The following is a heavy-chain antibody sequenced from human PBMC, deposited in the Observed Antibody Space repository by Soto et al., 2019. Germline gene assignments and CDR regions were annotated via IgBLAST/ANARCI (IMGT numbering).Heavy chain of an antibody. J-gene: IGHJ4*02. CDR2: ISSNGVST. D-gene: IGHD3-3*01. CDR3: VKDRFVNY. CDR1: GLSFNDYA. V-gene: IGHV3-64D*06. Sequence: GGSLRLSCSASGLSFNDYAMHWVRQAAGKGLRYVSSISSNGVSTYYADSVKGRFTTSRDNSKNTLYLQMNSLRVEDTAVYYCVKDRFVNYWGQGALVTVSS.